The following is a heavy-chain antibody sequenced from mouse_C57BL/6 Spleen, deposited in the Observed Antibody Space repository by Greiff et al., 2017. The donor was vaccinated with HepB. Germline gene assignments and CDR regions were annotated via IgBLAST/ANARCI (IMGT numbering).Heavy chain of an antibody. J-gene: IGHJ1*03. CDR2: IDPNSGGT. V-gene: IGHV1-72*01. Sequence: QVQLKQPGAELVKPGASVKLSCKASGYTFTSYWMHWVKQRPGRGLEWIGRIDPNSGGTKYNEKFKSKATLTVDKPSSTAYMQLSSLTSEDSAVYYCAREGVRGSSPFTEWGTGTTVTVSS. D-gene: IGHD1-1*01. CDR1: GYTFTSYW. CDR3: AREGVRGSSPFTE.